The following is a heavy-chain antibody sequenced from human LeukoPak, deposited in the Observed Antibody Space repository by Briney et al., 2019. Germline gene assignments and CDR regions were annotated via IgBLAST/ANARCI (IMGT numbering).Heavy chain of an antibody. J-gene: IGHJ5*02. Sequence: ASVTVSCTSSGYTFTFYYMHWVRQAPGQGLEWMGWINTNSGGTNYAQKFQGRVTMTRDTSISTAYMELSRLRSDDTAVYYCARGRPGIAAAGTGFDPWGQGTLVSVSS. CDR2: INTNSGGT. CDR1: GYTFTFYY. V-gene: IGHV1-2*02. D-gene: IGHD6-13*01. CDR3: ARGRPGIAAAGTGFDP.